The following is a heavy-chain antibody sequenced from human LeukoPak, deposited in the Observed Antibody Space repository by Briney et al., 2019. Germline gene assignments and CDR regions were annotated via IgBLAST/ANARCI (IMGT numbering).Heavy chain of an antibody. D-gene: IGHD3-10*01. CDR2: IKQDGSEK. J-gene: IGHJ4*02. V-gene: IGHV3-7*01. CDR1: GFIFSLYW. Sequence: GGSLRLSCEASGFIFSLYWMSWVRQAPGKGLEWVANIKQDGSEKYYVDSVKGRFTISRDNAKNSLSLQMNSLRAEDTAVYYCARDRLGGSVKYYNEFLGWGQGTLVTVSS. CDR3: ARDRLGGSVKYYNEFLG.